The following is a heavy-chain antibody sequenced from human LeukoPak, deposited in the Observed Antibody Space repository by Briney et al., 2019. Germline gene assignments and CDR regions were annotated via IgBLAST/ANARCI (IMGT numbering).Heavy chain of an antibody. CDR2: IYYSGST. J-gene: IGHJ4*02. V-gene: IGHV4-30-4*08. CDR3: ARDGGSLYYFDY. CDR1: GGSISSYY. D-gene: IGHD4-23*01. Sequence: SETLSLTCTVSGGSISSYYWSWIRQPPGKGLEWIGYIYYSGSTYYNPSLKSRVTISVDTSKNQFSLKLSSVTAADTAVYYCARDGGSLYYFDYWGQGTLVTVSS.